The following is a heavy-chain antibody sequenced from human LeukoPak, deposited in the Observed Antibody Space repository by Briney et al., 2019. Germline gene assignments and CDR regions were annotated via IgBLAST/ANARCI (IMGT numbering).Heavy chain of an antibody. Sequence: PSETLSLTCTVSGGSISSYYWSWIRQPPGKGREWIGYIYDSGSTKYNPSLKSRVTISVDTSKNQFSLKLNSVTAADTAVYYCASQAGANPHGFDPWGQGTLVTVSS. V-gene: IGHV4-59*01. D-gene: IGHD3-10*01. CDR1: GGSISSYY. J-gene: IGHJ5*02. CDR2: IYDSGST. CDR3: ASQAGANPHGFDP.